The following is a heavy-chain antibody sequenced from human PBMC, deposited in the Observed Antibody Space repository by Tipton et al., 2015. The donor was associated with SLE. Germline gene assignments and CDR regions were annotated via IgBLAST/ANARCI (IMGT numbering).Heavy chain of an antibody. D-gene: IGHD3-10*01. Sequence: TLSLTCAVYGGSFSGYCWSWIRQPPGKGLEWIGEINHSGRTNYNPSLKSRVTISVDTSKNQFSLKLSSVTAADTAVYYCARHMRRRWGSGMAAKIDAFDIWGQGTMVTVSS. CDR3: ARHMRRRWGSGMAAKIDAFDI. CDR2: INHSGRT. CDR1: GGSFSGYC. J-gene: IGHJ3*02. V-gene: IGHV4-34*01.